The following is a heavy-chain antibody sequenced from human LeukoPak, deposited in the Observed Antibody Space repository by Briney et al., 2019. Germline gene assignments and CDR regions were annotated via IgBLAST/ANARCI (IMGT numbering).Heavy chain of an antibody. Sequence: PGGSLRLSCAASGFSFITHAMTWVCQAPGKGLEWVSAISGSGGSTYYADSVKGRFTISRDNSKNTLYLQMNSLRAEDTAVYYCAKDLCGGDCYSGFDYWGQGTLVTVSS. D-gene: IGHD2-21*02. CDR2: ISGSGGST. CDR1: GFSFITHA. J-gene: IGHJ4*02. V-gene: IGHV3-23*01. CDR3: AKDLCGGDCYSGFDY.